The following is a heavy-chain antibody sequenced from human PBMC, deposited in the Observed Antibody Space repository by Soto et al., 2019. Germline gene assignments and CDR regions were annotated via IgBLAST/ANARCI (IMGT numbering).Heavy chain of an antibody. CDR2: IIPIFGTA. J-gene: IGHJ4*02. CDR3: ARSLSVRAFDY. Sequence: QVQLVQSGAEVKKPGSSVKVSCKTSGGTFSSYAISWVRQAPGQGLEWMGGIIPIFGTANYAQKFQGRVMITADESTSTAYLVLSSLRSEDTAVYYCARSLSVRAFDYWGQGTLVTVSS. V-gene: IGHV1-69*01. CDR1: GGTFSSYA. D-gene: IGHD3-10*01.